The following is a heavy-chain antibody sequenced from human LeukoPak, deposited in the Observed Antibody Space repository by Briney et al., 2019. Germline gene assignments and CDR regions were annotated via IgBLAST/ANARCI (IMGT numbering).Heavy chain of an antibody. Sequence: PGGSLRLSCAASGFKFSYYWMTWVRQAPGKGLEWLANIKESGSEKYYVDSVKGRFTISRDNADDLVYLQMNSLRVEDTAVYYCAKEIDTNRYMYFFDFWGPGTLVTVSS. CDR2: IKESGSEK. V-gene: IGHV3-7*01. CDR1: GFKFSYYW. J-gene: IGHJ4*02. D-gene: IGHD3-16*02. CDR3: AKEIDTNRYMYFFDF.